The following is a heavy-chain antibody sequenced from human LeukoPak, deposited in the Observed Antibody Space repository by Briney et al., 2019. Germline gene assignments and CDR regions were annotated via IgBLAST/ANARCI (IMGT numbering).Heavy chain of an antibody. CDR3: ARGPHTGSYYLGGY. J-gene: IGHJ4*02. CDR2: MNPNSGNT. D-gene: IGHD1-26*01. CDR1: GYTFTSYD. V-gene: IGHV1-8*01. Sequence: ASVKVSCKASGYTFTSYDINWVRQATGQGLEWMGWMNPNSGNTGYAQKFQGRVTMTRNTSISTAYMELSSLRSEDTAVCYCARGPHTGSYYLGGYWGQGTLVTVSS.